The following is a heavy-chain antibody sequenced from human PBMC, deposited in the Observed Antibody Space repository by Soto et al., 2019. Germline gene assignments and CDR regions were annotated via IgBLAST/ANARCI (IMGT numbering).Heavy chain of an antibody. CDR1: GYSFTSYW. J-gene: IGHJ5*02. CDR2: IDPSDSYT. V-gene: IGHV5-10-1*01. D-gene: IGHD3-10*01. CDR3: ARSPLYGSGSYIQSNWFDP. Sequence: LGESLKISCKGSGYSFTSYWISWVRQMPGKSLDWMGRIDPSDSYTNYSPSFQGHVTISADKSISTAYLQWSSLKASDTAMYYCARSPLYGSGSYIQSNWFDPWGQGTLVTVSS.